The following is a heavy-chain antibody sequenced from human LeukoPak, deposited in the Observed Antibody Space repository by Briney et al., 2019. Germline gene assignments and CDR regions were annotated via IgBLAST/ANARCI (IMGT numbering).Heavy chain of an antibody. V-gene: IGHV4-39*07. CDR1: GGSISSSSYY. CDR3: ARGARIAARPYFDY. Sequence: PSETLSLTCTVSGGSISSSSYYWGWIRQPPGKGLEWIGEINHSGSTNYNPSLKSRVTISVDTSKNQFSLKLSSVTAADTAVYYCARGARIAARPYFDYWGQGTLVTVSS. D-gene: IGHD6-6*01. J-gene: IGHJ4*02. CDR2: INHSGST.